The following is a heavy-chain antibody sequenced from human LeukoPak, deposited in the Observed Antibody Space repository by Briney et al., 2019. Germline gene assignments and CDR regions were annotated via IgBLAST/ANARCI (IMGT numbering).Heavy chain of an antibody. D-gene: IGHD3-22*01. CDR1: GGSISSGGYS. Sequence: SETLSLTCAVSGGSISSGGYSWSWIRQPPGKGLEWIGYIYHSGSTYYNPSLKSRVTISVDRSKNQFSLKLNSVTAADTAMYYCARWNYYESSRAFDIWGQGTMVTVSS. CDR3: ARWNYYESSRAFDI. J-gene: IGHJ3*02. CDR2: IYHSGST. V-gene: IGHV4-30-2*02.